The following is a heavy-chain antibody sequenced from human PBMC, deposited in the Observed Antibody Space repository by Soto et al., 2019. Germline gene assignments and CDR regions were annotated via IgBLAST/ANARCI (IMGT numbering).Heavy chain of an antibody. CDR3: ARGGSSDWQVALDI. V-gene: IGHV4-34*01. CDR2: IKHSGSS. J-gene: IGHJ3*02. CDR1: AGSFSHYY. Sequence: PSETLSLTCAVYAGSFSHYYWNWIRQSPGKGLEWIGKIKHSGSSNYNPSLRSRVSISVDMSKNQFSLRLTSVTAADTAVYYCARGGSSDWQVALDIWCQGTMVTVS. D-gene: IGHD6-19*01.